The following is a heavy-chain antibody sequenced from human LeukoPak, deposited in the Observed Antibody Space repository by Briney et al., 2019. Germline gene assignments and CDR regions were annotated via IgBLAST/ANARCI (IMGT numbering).Heavy chain of an antibody. J-gene: IGHJ4*02. Sequence: GGSLRLSCAASGFTLSSYEMNWVRLAPGKGLEWISYISRTGNSIYYGDSVKGRFTIPRDSAKNSLYLQMNSLRAEDTAVYYCARGPYSSNWYVDYWGQGTLVTVAS. CDR2: ISRTGNSI. V-gene: IGHV3-48*03. CDR1: GFTLSSYE. D-gene: IGHD6-13*01. CDR3: ARGPYSSNWYVDY.